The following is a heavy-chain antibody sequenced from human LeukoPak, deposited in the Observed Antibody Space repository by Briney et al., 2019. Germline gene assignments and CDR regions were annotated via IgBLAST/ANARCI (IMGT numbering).Heavy chain of an antibody. CDR2: ISAYNGNT. V-gene: IGHV1-18*01. J-gene: IGHJ4*02. CDR1: GYTFTSYG. Sequence: ASVKVSCKASGYTFTSYGISWVRQAPGQGLEWMGWISAYNGNTNYAQKLQGRVTMTTDTSTSTAYMELRSLRSDDTAVYYCARISPRIVVVVAATGGFDYWGQGTLVTVSS. D-gene: IGHD2-15*01. CDR3: ARISPRIVVVVAATGGFDY.